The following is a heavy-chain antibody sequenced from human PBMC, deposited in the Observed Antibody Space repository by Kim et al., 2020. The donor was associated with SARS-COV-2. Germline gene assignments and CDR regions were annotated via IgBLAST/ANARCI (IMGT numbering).Heavy chain of an antibody. CDR1: GFTFSSYG. Sequence: GGSLRLSCAASGFTFSSYGMHWVRQAPGKGLEWVAVISYDGSNKYYADSVKGRFTISRDNSKNTLYLQMNSLRAEDTAVYYCAKDTGYSSSWYVDYWGQG. D-gene: IGHD6-13*01. CDR2: ISYDGSNK. CDR3: AKDTGYSSSWYVDY. J-gene: IGHJ4*02. V-gene: IGHV3-30*18.